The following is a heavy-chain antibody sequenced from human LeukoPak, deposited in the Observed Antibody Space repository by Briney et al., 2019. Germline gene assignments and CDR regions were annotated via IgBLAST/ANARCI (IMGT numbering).Heavy chain of an antibody. J-gene: IGHJ4*02. CDR3: VRDFMYNTACRRC. V-gene: IGHV3-74*01. CDR2: IKTVGSIT. CDR1: GFSSSVYW. D-gene: IGHD5-18*01. Sequence: GRSLRLSCAASGFSSSVYWMHWVRQAPRKGPVWVSRIKTVGSITDSADSVKGGFTISRDTAKKTLSLQMSSLRAEDTRVYCCVRDFMYNTACRRCGGQGTLVTVSS.